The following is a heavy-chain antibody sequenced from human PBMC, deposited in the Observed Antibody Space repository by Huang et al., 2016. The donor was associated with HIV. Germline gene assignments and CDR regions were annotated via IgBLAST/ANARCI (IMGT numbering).Heavy chain of an antibody. V-gene: IGHV3-11*04. CDR1: GFPFSDYY. J-gene: IGHJ4*02. CDR2: ISSTGNTI. CDR3: ARKGRDDFWSGYPDY. Sequence: QVQLVESGGGLVKPGGSLRLSCAASGFPFSDYYMSWIRQARGKGLEWVSYISSTGNTIYYPDSVKGRFTISRDNAKNSLFLQMNSLRAEDTAIYYCARKGRDDFWSGYPDYWGQGTLVTVSS. D-gene: IGHD3-3*01.